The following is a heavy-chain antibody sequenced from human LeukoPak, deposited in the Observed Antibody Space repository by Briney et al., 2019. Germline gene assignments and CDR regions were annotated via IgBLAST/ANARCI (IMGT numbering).Heavy chain of an antibody. V-gene: IGHV5-51*01. CDR3: ARPKTYGDWTCDY. Sequence: GESLKISCKASGYSFTSYWIGWVRQVPGKGLEWMGIIYPDDSDTRYSPTFQGQVTISADKSISTAYLQWSSLKASDTAMYYCARPKTYGDWTCDYWGQGTLVTVSS. CDR1: GYSFTSYW. CDR2: IYPDDSDT. D-gene: IGHD4-17*01. J-gene: IGHJ4*02.